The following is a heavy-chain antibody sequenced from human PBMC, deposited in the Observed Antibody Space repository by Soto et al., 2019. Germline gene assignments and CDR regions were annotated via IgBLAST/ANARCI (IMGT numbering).Heavy chain of an antibody. V-gene: IGHV3-48*03. Sequence: PGESLKISCAASGFIFSNYEMNWIRQAPWKGLEWLSYIASNGNTIYYANSVKGRFTVSRDNARGSLFLQMNSLRAADTAVYYCARGYCSGSTCYSGGYWGQGTMVTVSS. J-gene: IGHJ4*02. CDR2: IASNGNTI. D-gene: IGHD2-15*01. CDR1: GFIFSNYE. CDR3: ARGYCSGSTCYSGGY.